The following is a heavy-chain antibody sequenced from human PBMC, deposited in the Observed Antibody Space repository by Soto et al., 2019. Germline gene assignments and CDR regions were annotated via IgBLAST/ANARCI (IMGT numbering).Heavy chain of an antibody. V-gene: IGHV3-11*01. CDR3: ARDLLGSSPDAEYFQH. D-gene: IGHD6-6*01. CDR1: GFTFSDYY. Sequence: GSLILSCAASGFTFSDYYMSWIRQAPGKGLEWVSYISSSGSTIYYADSVKGQFTISRDNAKNSLYLQMNSLRAEDTAVYYCARDLLGSSPDAEYFQHWGQGTLVTVSS. J-gene: IGHJ1*01. CDR2: ISSSGSTI.